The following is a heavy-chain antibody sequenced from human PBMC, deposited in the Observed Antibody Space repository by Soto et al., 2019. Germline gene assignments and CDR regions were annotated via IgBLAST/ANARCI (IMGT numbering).Heavy chain of an antibody. J-gene: IGHJ4*02. V-gene: IGHV4-34*01. CDR3: ARANFKFYDSSGYSFY. CDR2: INHSGST. D-gene: IGHD3-22*01. CDR1: GGSFSGYY. Sequence: SETLSLTCAVYGGSFSGYYWSWIRQPPGKGLEWIGEINHSGSTNYNPSLKRRVTISVDTSKNQFSLKLSSVTAADTAVYYCARANFKFYDSSGYSFYWGQGTLVTVSS.